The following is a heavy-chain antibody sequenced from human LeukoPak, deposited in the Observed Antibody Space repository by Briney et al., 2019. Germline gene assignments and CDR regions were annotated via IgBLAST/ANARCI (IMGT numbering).Heavy chain of an antibody. D-gene: IGHD3-22*01. CDR3: ARQDYDSSGYYSLNYFDY. CDR2: IYYSGST. CDR1: GGSISSSTYY. Sequence: PSETLSLTCTVSGGSISSSTYYWGWIRQPPGKGLEWIGSIYYSGSTHYNPSLKSRVTISVDTSKNHFSLKLSSVTAADTAVYYCARQDYDSSGYYSLNYFDYWGQGTLVTVSS. J-gene: IGHJ4*02. V-gene: IGHV4-39*01.